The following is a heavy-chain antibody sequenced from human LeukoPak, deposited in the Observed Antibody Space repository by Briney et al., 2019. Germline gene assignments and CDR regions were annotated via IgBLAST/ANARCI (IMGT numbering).Heavy chain of an antibody. CDR3: ARIPVRFLDVFAAFDI. J-gene: IGHJ3*02. D-gene: IGHD3-3*01. Sequence: GGSLRLSCAASGFTFSSYSMNWVRQAPGKELEWVSSISSSSSYIYYADSVKGRFTISRDNAKNSLYLQMNSLRAEDTAVYYCARIPVRFLDVFAAFDIWGQGTMVTVSS. CDR2: ISSSSSYI. V-gene: IGHV3-21*01. CDR1: GFTFSSYS.